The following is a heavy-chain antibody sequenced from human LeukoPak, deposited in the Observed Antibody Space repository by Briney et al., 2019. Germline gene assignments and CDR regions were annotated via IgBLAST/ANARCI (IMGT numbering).Heavy chain of an antibody. J-gene: IGHJ5*02. CDR1: GGSISRYY. CDR3: ARDMRDDFGGNRFDP. V-gene: IGHV4-59*01. D-gene: IGHD4-23*01. CDR2: IYYSGST. Sequence: SETLSLTCSVSGGSISRYYWSWIRQPPGKGLEWIGYIYYSGSTNYNPSLKSRVTISEDTSKNHFSLNLSSVTAADTAVYYCARDMRDDFGGNRFDPWGQGTLVTVSS.